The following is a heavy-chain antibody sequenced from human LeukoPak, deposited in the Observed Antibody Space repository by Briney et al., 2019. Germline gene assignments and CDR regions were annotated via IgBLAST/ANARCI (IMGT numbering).Heavy chain of an antibody. CDR3: ARVRATGYFSLDLGY. CDR2: INPNTGGT. J-gene: IGHJ4*02. V-gene: IGHV1-2*02. CDR1: GYTFTGYF. Sequence: GASVKVSCKASGYTFTGYFMHWVRQAPGQVLDWMGWINPNTGGTKYAQKFQGRVTMTRDTSIGTAYMELSTVTSDDTAVYFCARVRATGYFSLDLGYWGQGTLVTVSS. D-gene: IGHD3-9*01.